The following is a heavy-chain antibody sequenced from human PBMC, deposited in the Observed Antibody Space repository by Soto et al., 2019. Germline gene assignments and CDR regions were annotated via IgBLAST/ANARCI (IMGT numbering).Heavy chain of an antibody. Sequence: SETLSLTCVVSNYSINRGYYWAWIRQPPGKGLEWIANIYHGGSSYYNPSLKSRVTISVDTSKNQFSLRLSTVTAADTAVYYCACTPRGGTDYCDYWGEGTLVTVSS. CDR1: NYSINRGYY. V-gene: IGHV4-38-2*01. J-gene: IGHJ4*02. CDR2: IYHGGSS. CDR3: ACTPRGGTDYCDY. D-gene: IGHD2-15*01.